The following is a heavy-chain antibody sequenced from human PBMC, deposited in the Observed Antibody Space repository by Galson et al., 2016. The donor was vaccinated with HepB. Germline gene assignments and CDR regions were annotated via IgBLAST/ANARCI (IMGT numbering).Heavy chain of an antibody. J-gene: IGHJ4*02. CDR2: IYPGDSDT. D-gene: IGHD4-11*01. CDR3: AGRPPVTGRSGHYLDS. Sequence: QSGAEVKKPGESLKISCKGSGYSFTSYWIGWVRQMPGKGLEWMGIIYPGDSDTRYSPSFQGQVTISVDKAINTTYMQWSSLKASDSGIYYCAGRPPVTGRSGHYLDSWGQGTLVTVSS. V-gene: IGHV5-51*01. CDR1: GYSFTSYW.